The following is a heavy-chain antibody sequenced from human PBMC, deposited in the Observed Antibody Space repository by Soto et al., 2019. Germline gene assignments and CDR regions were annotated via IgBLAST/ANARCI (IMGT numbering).Heavy chain of an antibody. J-gene: IGHJ3*02. CDR2: IYYSGTT. Sequence: PSETLSLTCTVSGGPMSRYFWSWIRQPPGKGLEWIGYIYYSGTTNCNPSLKSRVTTSLDTSKNQFSLKLVSLTAADTAFYYCARGRGGTYDAFDIWGPGTMVTVSS. D-gene: IGHD1-26*01. V-gene: IGHV4-59*01. CDR1: GGPMSRYF. CDR3: ARGRGGTYDAFDI.